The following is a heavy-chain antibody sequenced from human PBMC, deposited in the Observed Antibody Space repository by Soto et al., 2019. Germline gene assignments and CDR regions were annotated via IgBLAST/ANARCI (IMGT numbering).Heavy chain of an antibody. CDR1: GFSLSTSGVG. CDR2: IYWDDDK. Sequence: SGPTLVNPTQTLTLTCTFSGFSLSTSGVGVGWIRQPPGKALEWLALIYWDDDKRYSPSLKSRLTITKDTSKNQVVLTMTNMDPVDTATYYCAHSGDSIEARSYYYGMDVWGQGTTVTVSS. V-gene: IGHV2-5*02. J-gene: IGHJ6*02. D-gene: IGHD6-6*01. CDR3: AHSGDSIEARSYYYGMDV.